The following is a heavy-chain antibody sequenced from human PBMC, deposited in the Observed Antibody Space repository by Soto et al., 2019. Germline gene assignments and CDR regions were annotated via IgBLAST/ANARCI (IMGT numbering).Heavy chain of an antibody. CDR3: ALHGGYYGSGSYKDAFDI. CDR2: INPSGGST. Sequence: ASVKVSCKASGYTFTSYYMHWVRQAPGQGLECMGIINPSGGSTSYAQKFQGRVTMTRDTSTSTVYMELSSLRSEDTAVYYCALHGGYYGSGSYKDAFDIWGQGTMVTVSS. CDR1: GYTFTSYY. V-gene: IGHV1-46*01. J-gene: IGHJ3*02. D-gene: IGHD3-10*01.